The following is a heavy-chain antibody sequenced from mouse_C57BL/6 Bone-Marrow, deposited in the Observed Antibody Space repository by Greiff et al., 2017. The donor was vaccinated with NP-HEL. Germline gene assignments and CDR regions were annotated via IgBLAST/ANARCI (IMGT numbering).Heavy chain of an antibody. Sequence: ESGPGMVKPSQSLSLTCTVTGYSITSGYDWHWIRHFPGNKLEWMGYISYSGSTNYNPSLKSRISITHDTSKNHFFLKLNSVTTEDTATYYCARDYYGEGAMDYWGQGTSVTVSS. V-gene: IGHV3-1*01. CDR2: ISYSGST. CDR1: GYSITSGYD. CDR3: ARDYYGEGAMDY. D-gene: IGHD1-1*01. J-gene: IGHJ4*01.